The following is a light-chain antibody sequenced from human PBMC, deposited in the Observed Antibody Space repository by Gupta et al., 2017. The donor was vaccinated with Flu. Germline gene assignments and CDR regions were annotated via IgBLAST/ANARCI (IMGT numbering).Light chain of an antibody. CDR2: GAF. J-gene: IGKJ4*01. CDR1: QSIRTN. V-gene: IGKV3-15*01. CDR3: QQYYNWPPLT. Sequence: ETVMTQSPATPSVSPGERATLSCRASQSIRTNLAWYQQKPGQAPQLLIYGAFTTATGIPARFSGSGSGTEFTLTISSLQSEDFAVYFCQQYYNWPPLTFGGGTKVEIE.